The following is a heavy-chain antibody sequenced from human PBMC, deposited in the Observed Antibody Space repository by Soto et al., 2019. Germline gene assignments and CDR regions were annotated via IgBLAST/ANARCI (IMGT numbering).Heavy chain of an antibody. Sequence: QVQLQESGPGLVRPSGTLSLTCDVSGDSISSFNWWSWVRQPPGKGLEWIGDMYHSGSTNYNPSLKIRVTIPVDKSPNQSFLDLSSATAANTAVYDCATRLMITFGGHVYRPFDMWGPGRMVTVSS. CDR2: MYHSGST. V-gene: IGHV4-4*02. D-gene: IGHD3-16*01. J-gene: IGHJ3*02. CDR3: ATRLMITFGGHVYRPFDM. CDR1: GDSISSFNW.